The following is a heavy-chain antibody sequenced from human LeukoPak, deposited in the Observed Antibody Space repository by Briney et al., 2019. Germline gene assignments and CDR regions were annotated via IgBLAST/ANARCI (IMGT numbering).Heavy chain of an antibody. CDR2: IYSGGST. Sequence: SETLSLTCTVSGASLNSYYWSWIRQPAGKGLEWIGRIYSGGSTNYNPSLKSRVTLSVDTSKNQFSLRLSSLTVADTAVYYCAREGRYGDSEGYWGQGTLVTVSS. D-gene: IGHD4-17*01. V-gene: IGHV4-4*07. J-gene: IGHJ4*02. CDR3: AREGRYGDSEGY. CDR1: GASLNSYY.